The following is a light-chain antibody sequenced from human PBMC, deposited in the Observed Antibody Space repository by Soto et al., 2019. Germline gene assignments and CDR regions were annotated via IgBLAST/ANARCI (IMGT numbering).Light chain of an antibody. CDR1: SSDVGGYNY. Sequence: QSVLTQPASVSGSPGQSITISCTGTSSDVGGYNYVSWYQQHPGKAPKFMIYDVSNRPSGVSTRFSGSKSGNTASLTISELQAEDEADYYCNSYTTSNTRQIVFGTGTKLTVL. V-gene: IGLV2-14*01. CDR2: DVS. CDR3: NSYTTSNTRQIV. J-gene: IGLJ1*01.